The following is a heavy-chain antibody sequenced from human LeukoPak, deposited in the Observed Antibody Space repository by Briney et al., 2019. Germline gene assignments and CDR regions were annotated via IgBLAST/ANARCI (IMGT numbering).Heavy chain of an antibody. D-gene: IGHD6-13*01. Sequence: SETLSLTCTVSGESISGFYWTWIRQPPGKGLEWIATIHHSGSTYYNPALKSRVTISVDSSNNQFSLKLSSVTAADTGVYFCTKVTSFGALLAASGPWYFDLWGRGTLVTVSS. CDR1: GESISGFY. J-gene: IGHJ2*01. CDR3: TKVTSFGALLAASGPWYFDL. CDR2: IHHSGST. V-gene: IGHV4-38-2*02.